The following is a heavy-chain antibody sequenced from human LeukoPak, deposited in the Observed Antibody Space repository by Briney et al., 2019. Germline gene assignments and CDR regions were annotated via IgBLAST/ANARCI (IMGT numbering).Heavy chain of an antibody. CDR2: ISEDGGST. J-gene: IGHJ4*02. Sequence: GGPLRLSCAAYGFTFDDYAMHGVRQATGKGVEWVSLISEDGGSTYYPASVKGRFTISRDNSKNSPYLQMNRLKTEDTALYYCARDIGGYFDYWGQGTLVPVSS. CDR1: GFTFDDYA. CDR3: ARDIGGYFDY. V-gene: IGHV3-43*02. D-gene: IGHD3-10*01.